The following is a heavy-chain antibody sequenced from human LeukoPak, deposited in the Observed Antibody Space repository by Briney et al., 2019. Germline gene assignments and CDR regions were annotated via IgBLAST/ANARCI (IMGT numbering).Heavy chain of an antibody. CDR2: INPNSGGT. J-gene: IGHJ6*02. Sequence: ASVKVSCKASGYTFTGYYMHWVRQAPGQGLEWMGWINPNSGGTNYAQKFQGWVTMTRDTSISTAYMELSRLRSDDTAVYYCAGDWIRGGGSFRYYGMDVWGQGTTVTVSS. D-gene: IGHD2-15*01. CDR3: AGDWIRGGGSFRYYGMDV. CDR1: GYTFTGYY. V-gene: IGHV1-2*04.